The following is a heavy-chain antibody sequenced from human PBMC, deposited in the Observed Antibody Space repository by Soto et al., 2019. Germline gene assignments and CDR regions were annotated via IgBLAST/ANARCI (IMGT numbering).Heavy chain of an antibody. CDR3: ARDTRYCIITSCYFPIGY. J-gene: IGHJ4*02. Sequence: QVQLVQSGAEVKKPGASVKVSCKASGYTFTSYGISWVRQAPGQGLEWMGWISAYNGNTNYAQKLQGRVTMTTDTSTSTDYMEVRSLRSDDTPVYYCARDTRYCIITSCYFPIGYWGQGFLVTVSS. CDR2: ISAYNGNT. CDR1: GYTFTSYG. V-gene: IGHV1-18*01. D-gene: IGHD2-2*01.